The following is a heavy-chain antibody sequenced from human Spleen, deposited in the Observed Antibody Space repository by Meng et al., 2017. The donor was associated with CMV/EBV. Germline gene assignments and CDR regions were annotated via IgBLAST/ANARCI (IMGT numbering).Heavy chain of an antibody. CDR2: ISNTGDTR. CDR3: AREPTTVTTWYYYYYGMDV. CDR1: GFTFTSYE. J-gene: IGHJ6*02. V-gene: IGHV3-48*03. Sequence: GESLKISCAASGFTFTSYEMNWVRQAPGKGLEWISYISNTGDTRYYADSVKGRFTISRDNAKNSLYLQMNSLRAEDTAVYYCAREPTTVTTWYYYYYGMDVWGQGTTVTVSS. D-gene: IGHD4-17*01.